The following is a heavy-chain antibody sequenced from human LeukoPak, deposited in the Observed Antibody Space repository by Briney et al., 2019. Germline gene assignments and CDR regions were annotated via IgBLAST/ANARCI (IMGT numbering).Heavy chain of an antibody. J-gene: IGHJ6*03. D-gene: IGHD2/OR15-2a*01. CDR3: AKDEYERGADTDYMDV. V-gene: IGHV4-4*02. CDR2: IYHSGST. Sequence: SGTLSLTCGVSGGSISSSYWWGWVRQSPGKGLGWIGEIYHSGSTNYNPCLKNPVTISVDTSKNQFFLNLTSVTAADTAVDYCAKDEYERGADTDYMDVWGKGTTVTVSS. CDR1: GGSISSSYW.